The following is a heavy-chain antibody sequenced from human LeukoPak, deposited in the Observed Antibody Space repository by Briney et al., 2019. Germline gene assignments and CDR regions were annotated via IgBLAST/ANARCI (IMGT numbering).Heavy chain of an antibody. J-gene: IGHJ4*02. CDR1: GFTFSNYA. Sequence: NPGGSLRLSCAASGFTFSNYAMHWVRQAPGKGLEWVAVISYHGKDKYYADSVKGRFALSRDTSKNTLYLEMNSLRAEDTAVYYCAKDSVGATYGYWGQGTLVTVSS. CDR3: AKDSVGATYGY. D-gene: IGHD1-26*01. CDR2: ISYHGKDK. V-gene: IGHV3-30*09.